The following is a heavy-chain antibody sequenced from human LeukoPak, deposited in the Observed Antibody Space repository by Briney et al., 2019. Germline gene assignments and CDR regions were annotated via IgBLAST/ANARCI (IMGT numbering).Heavy chain of an antibody. CDR3: ARVGYDYIWGSYRAHDY. V-gene: IGHV1-18*04. J-gene: IGHJ4*02. D-gene: IGHD3-16*02. CDR2: ISGYNGNR. CDR1: GYTFSSYS. Sequence: GASVKVSCKASGYTFSSYSISWVRQAPGQGLEWVGWISGYNGNRNYAQKVQGRVTMTTDTPTRTSYMELRSLRSDDTAVYYCARVGYDYIWGSYRAHDYWGQGTLVTVSS.